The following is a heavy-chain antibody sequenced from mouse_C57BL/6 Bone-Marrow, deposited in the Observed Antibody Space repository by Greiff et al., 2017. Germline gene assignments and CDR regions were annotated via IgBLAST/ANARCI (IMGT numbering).Heavy chain of an antibody. CDR1: GYAFSTYW. CDR2: IYPGDGAT. V-gene: IGHV1-80*01. J-gene: IGHJ2*01. Sequence: LQQSGASVKISCKVSGYAFSTYWMNWVKQRPGKGLEWLGQIYPGDGATNYNGKFKGKATLTADKSSSTAYMQLSSLTSEDSAVYFCARDWDYFDYWGQGTTLTVSS. CDR3: ARDWDYFDY. D-gene: IGHD4-1*01.